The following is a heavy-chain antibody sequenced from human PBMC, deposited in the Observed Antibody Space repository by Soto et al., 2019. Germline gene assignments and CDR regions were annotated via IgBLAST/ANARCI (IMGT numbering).Heavy chain of an antibody. CDR2: IWYDGSNK. CDR1: GFTISTHG. CDR3: AASTNWNVHCTY. Sequence: QAQLVESGGGVVQPGTSLRLSCAASGFTISTHGMHWVRQAPGKGLEWLANIWYDGSNKFYAESVKGRFSISKDNSKNTLKRQMSSLSAEGAAVYYCAASTNWNVHCTYWGQGTQVTVSS. D-gene: IGHD1-1*01. J-gene: IGHJ4*02. V-gene: IGHV3-33*03.